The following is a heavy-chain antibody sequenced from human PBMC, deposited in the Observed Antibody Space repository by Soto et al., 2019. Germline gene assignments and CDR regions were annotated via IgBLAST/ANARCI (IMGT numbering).Heavy chain of an antibody. Sequence: GGSLRLSCAASGFTFSSYAMSWVRQAPGKGLEWVSAISGSGGSTYYADSVKGRFTISRDNSKNTRYLQMNSLRAEDTAVYYCAKGIVVEPAAIDYWGQGTLVTVSS. CDR1: GFTFSSYA. D-gene: IGHD2-2*01. J-gene: IGHJ4*02. V-gene: IGHV3-23*01. CDR3: AKGIVVEPAAIDY. CDR2: ISGSGGST.